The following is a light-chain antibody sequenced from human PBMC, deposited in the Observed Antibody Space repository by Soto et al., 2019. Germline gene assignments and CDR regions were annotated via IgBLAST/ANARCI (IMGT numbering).Light chain of an antibody. J-gene: IGKJ5*01. Sequence: EIVLTQSPGTLSFSAGERATLSCRASQRVNSRYLAWYQQKPGQAPRLLIYGVSNRATGIPARFSGSGSGTDFTLTISSLEPEDFAVYYCQQRSNWPITFGQGTRLEIK. CDR2: GVS. CDR1: QRVNSRY. V-gene: IGKV3-11*01. CDR3: QQRSNWPIT.